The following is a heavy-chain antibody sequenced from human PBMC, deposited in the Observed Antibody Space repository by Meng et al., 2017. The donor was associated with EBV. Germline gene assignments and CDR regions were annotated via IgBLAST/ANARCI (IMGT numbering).Heavy chain of an antibody. CDR3: AHIIAARPFDY. J-gene: IGHJ4*02. CDR1: GFSLSTSGVG. V-gene: IGHV2-5*02. D-gene: IGHD6-6*01. Sequence: QKTWKKPVPTLVNPNQPLTLTVTSSGFSLSTSGVGVGWIRQPPGKALEWLALIYWDDDKRYSPSLKSRLTITKDTSKNQVVLTTTNMDPVDAATYYCAHIIAARPFDYWGQGTLVTVSS. CDR2: IYWDDDK.